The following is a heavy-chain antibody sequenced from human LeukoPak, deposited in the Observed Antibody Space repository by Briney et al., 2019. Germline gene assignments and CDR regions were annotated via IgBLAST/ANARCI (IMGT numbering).Heavy chain of an antibody. J-gene: IGHJ5*02. CDR3: AGFSTANWFDP. CDR2: IYYSGST. Sequence: SETLSLTCTVSGGSISSYYWSWIRQPPGKGLEWIGYIYYSGSTNYNPSLKSRVTISVDTSKNQFSLKLSSVTAADTAVYYCAGFSTANWFDPWGQGTLVTVSS. D-gene: IGHD2-2*01. CDR1: GGSISSYY. V-gene: IGHV4-59*01.